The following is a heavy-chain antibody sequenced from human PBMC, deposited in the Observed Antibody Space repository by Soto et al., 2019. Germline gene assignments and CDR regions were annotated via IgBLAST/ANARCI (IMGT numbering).Heavy chain of an antibody. V-gene: IGHV1-2*02. CDR3: ARDLLVLMVYVPYGMDV. D-gene: IGHD2-8*01. CDR1: GYTFTGYY. J-gene: IGHJ6*02. CDR2: INPNSGGT. Sequence: DSVKVSCKASGYTFTGYYMHWVRQAPGQGLEWMGWINPNSGGTNYAQKFQGRVTMTRDTSISTAYMELSRLRSDDTAVYYCARDLLVLMVYVPYGMDVWGQGITVTVS.